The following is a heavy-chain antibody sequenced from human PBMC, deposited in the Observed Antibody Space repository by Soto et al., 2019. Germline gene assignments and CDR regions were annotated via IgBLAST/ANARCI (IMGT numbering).Heavy chain of an antibody. V-gene: IGHV3-48*02. J-gene: IGHJ4*02. Sequence: EVQLVESGGGLVQPGGSLRLSCAASGFTLSSYSMNWVRQAPGKGLEWVSYISSSSSTIYYADSVKGRFTISRDNAKNSLWLQTNSLRDEDTAVYYCARGGAYKIDYWGQGTLVTVSS. CDR3: ARGGAYKIDY. CDR1: GFTLSSYS. CDR2: ISSSSSTI. D-gene: IGHD1-20*01.